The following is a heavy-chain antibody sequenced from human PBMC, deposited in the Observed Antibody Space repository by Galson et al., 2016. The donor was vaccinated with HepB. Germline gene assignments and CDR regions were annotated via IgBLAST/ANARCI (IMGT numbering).Heavy chain of an antibody. Sequence: SLRLSCAASGFTFSSYGMHWVRLAPGKGLEWVALISYDESDKYYADSVKGRFTISRDNSKNTLYLQMNSPRPEDTAVYFCAGVSYDYYYGIDVWGQGTTVTVSS. D-gene: IGHD4-23*01. V-gene: IGHV3-30*03. CDR3: AGVSYDYYYGIDV. CDR1: GFTFSSYG. J-gene: IGHJ6*02. CDR2: ISYDESDK.